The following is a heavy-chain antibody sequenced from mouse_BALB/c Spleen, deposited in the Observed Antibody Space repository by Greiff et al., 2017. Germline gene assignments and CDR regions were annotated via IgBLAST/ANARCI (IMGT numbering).Heavy chain of an antibody. J-gene: IGHJ4*01. Sequence: EVHLVESGGDLVKPGGSLKLSCAASGFTFSSYGMSWVRQTPDKRLEWVATISSGGSYTYYPDSVKGRFTISRDNAKNTLYLQMSSLKSEDTAMYYYARHVYYGNYCYAMDYWGQGTSVTVSS. CDR1: GFTFSSYG. CDR3: ARHVYYGNYCYAMDY. CDR2: ISSGGSYT. V-gene: IGHV5-6*01. D-gene: IGHD2-1*01.